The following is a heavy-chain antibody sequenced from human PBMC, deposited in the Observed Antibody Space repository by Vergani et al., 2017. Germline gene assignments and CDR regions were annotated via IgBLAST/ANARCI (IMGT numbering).Heavy chain of an antibody. J-gene: IGHJ2*01. CDR3: VKDNDDDADGPFDL. CDR2: IERNYGVK. Sequence: LVEAGGGLVQPGGSLRLSCTASGFTFQAFAFHWVRQVSGRGLEWVSGIERNYGVKNGNSFVGGCSISRDNAKKAVFLQMNNLRHEDTALYFCVKDNDDDADGPFDLWGRGTLVTVSS. CDR1: GFTFQAFA. D-gene: IGHD3-16*01. V-gene: IGHV3-9*01.